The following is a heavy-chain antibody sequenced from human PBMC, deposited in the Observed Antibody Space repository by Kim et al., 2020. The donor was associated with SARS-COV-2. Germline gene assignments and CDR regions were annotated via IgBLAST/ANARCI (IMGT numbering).Heavy chain of an antibody. V-gene: IGHV4-34*01. CDR1: GGSFSGYY. Sequence: SETLSLTCAVYGGSFSGYYWSWIRQPPGKGLEWIGEINHSGSTNYNPSLKSRVTISVDTSKNQFSLKLSSVTAADTAVYYCARGSRDGYNWAYWGQGTLV. D-gene: IGHD5-12*01. CDR2: INHSGST. J-gene: IGHJ4*02. CDR3: ARGSRDGYNWAY.